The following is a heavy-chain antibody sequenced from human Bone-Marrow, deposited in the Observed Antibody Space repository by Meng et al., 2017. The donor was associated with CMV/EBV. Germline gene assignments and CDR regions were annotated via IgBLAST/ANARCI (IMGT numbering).Heavy chain of an antibody. Sequence: TGAVDGGSISGYSWSWIRQPPGKGLEWIGEINHSGSTNYTPSLKSRVTISVDTSKNQFSLKLSTVTAADTAVYYCARRGGVSSSVDYWGQGTLVTVSS. J-gene: IGHJ4*02. V-gene: IGHV4-34*01. CDR3: ARRGGVSSSVDY. D-gene: IGHD6-6*01. CDR2: INHSGST. CDR1: GGSISGYS.